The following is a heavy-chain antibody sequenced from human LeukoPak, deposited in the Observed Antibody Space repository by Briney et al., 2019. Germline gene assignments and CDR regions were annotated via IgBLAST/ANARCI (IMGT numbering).Heavy chain of an antibody. V-gene: IGHV5-51*01. D-gene: IGHD6-19*01. CDR2: IYPGDSDT. Sequence: GESLKISCKGSGYSFISYWIGWVRQMPGKGLEWMGIIYPGDSDTRYSPSFQGQVTISADKSISTAYLQWSSLKASDTAMYYCARLSYGQWVGNYMDVWGKGTTVTVSS. CDR3: ARLSYGQWVGNYMDV. CDR1: GYSFISYW. J-gene: IGHJ6*03.